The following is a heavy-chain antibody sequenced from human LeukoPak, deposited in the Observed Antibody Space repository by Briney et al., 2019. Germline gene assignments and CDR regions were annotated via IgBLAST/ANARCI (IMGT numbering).Heavy chain of an antibody. CDR3: ARVRGYDKN. V-gene: IGHV3-30-3*01. D-gene: IGHD5-12*01. CDR2: ISYDGSNK. Sequence: GRSLRLSCAASGFTFSSYAMHWVRQAPGKGLEWVAVISYDGSNKYYADSVKGRFTISRDNSKNTLYLQMNSLRAEDTAVYYCARVRGYDKNWGQGTLVTVSS. CDR1: GFTFSSYA. J-gene: IGHJ4*02.